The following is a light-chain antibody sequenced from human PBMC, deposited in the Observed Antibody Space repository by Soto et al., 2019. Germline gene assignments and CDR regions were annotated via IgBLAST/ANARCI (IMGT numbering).Light chain of an antibody. CDR3: QQYDSYPIT. J-gene: IGKJ3*01. CDR2: DAS. Sequence: DIQMTQSPSTLSASVGDRVTITCRASQSIRSWLAWYQQKPGRAPKFLIFDASSLESGVPSRFSGSGSGTEFTLPFSSLQPDDFATYYCQQYDSYPITFGPGTKVDI. V-gene: IGKV1-5*01. CDR1: QSIRSW.